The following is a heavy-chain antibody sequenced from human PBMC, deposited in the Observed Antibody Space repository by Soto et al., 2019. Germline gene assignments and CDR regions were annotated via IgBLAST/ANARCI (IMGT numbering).Heavy chain of an antibody. Sequence: SETLSLTCTVSGGSINTFYWSWVRQPAGKGLEWIGRIFSSGSTSFNPSLENRVAMSVDTSKNHFSLNLSSVTAADMAVYYCAREGSYSAYNFAHGIQLWSFDFWGQGALVTVSS. D-gene: IGHD5-12*01. CDR3: AREGSYSAYNFAHGIQLWSFDF. CDR2: IFSSGST. V-gene: IGHV4-4*07. CDR1: GGSINTFY. J-gene: IGHJ4*02.